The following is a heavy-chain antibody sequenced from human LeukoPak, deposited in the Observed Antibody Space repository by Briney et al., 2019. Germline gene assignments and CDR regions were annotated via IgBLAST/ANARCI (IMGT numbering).Heavy chain of an antibody. CDR1: GFTFSDYS. Sequence: PGGSLRLSCAASGFTFSDYSMNWVRQAPGKGLEWVSSISSSSSYIYYADSVKGRFPISRDNAKNSLYLQMNSLRAEDPAVYYCASSSGWHNYFDNWGQGTLVTVSS. CDR3: ASSSGWHNYFDN. J-gene: IGHJ4*02. D-gene: IGHD6-19*01. V-gene: IGHV3-21*01. CDR2: ISSSSSYI.